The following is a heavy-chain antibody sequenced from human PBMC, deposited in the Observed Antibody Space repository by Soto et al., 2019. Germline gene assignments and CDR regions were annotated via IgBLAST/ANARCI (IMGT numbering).Heavy chain of an antibody. D-gene: IGHD5-12*01. CDR2: ISYDGSNK. CDR3: ARGLRMATMYYYYGMDV. CDR1: GFTFSSYA. V-gene: IGHV3-30-3*01. J-gene: IGHJ6*02. Sequence: GGSLRLSCAASGFTFSSYAMHWVRQAPGKGLEWVAVISYDGSNKYYADSVKGRFTISRDNSKNTLYLQMNSLRAEDTAVYYCARGLRMATMYYYYGMDVWGQGTTVTVSS.